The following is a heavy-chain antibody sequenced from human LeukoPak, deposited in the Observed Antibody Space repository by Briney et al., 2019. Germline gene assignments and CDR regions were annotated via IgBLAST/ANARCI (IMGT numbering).Heavy chain of an antibody. Sequence: GSLRLSCVASGFTFSIYGMHWVRQAPGKGLEWVAVTWYDGSNKYYADSVKGRFTISKDNSKNTVDLQMNSLRAEDTAVYYCARLGSGWLFDYWGQGTLVTVSS. J-gene: IGHJ4*02. CDR1: GFTFSIYG. D-gene: IGHD6-19*01. CDR2: TWYDGSNK. CDR3: ARLGSGWLFDY. V-gene: IGHV3-33*01.